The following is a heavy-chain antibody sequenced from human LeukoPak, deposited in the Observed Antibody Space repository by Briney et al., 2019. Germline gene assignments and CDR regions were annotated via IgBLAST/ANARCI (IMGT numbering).Heavy chain of an antibody. CDR1: GFTFSNAW. Sequence: AGGSLRLSCAASGFTFSNAWMSWVRQAPGKGLEWVGRIKSKTDGGTTDYAAPVKGRFTISRDDSKNTLYLQMNSLKTEDTAVYYCTTDFMVRGVTVSDRGQGTLVTVSS. D-gene: IGHD3-10*01. CDR2: IKSKTDGGTT. CDR3: TTDFMVRGVTVSD. J-gene: IGHJ4*02. V-gene: IGHV3-15*01.